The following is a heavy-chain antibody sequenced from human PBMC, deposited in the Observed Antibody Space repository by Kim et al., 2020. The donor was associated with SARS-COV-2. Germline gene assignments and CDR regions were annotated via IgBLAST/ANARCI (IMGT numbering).Heavy chain of an antibody. CDR2: IYYSGST. Sequence: SETLSLTCTVSGGSISSGGYYWSWIRQHPGKGLEWIGYIYYSGSTYYNPSLKSRVTISVDTSKNQFSLKLSSVTAADTAVYYCARDFERGMLRDGMDVWGQGTTVTVSS. CDR1: GGSISSGGYY. CDR3: ARDFERGMLRDGMDV. D-gene: IGHD3-10*01. J-gene: IGHJ6*02. V-gene: IGHV4-31*03.